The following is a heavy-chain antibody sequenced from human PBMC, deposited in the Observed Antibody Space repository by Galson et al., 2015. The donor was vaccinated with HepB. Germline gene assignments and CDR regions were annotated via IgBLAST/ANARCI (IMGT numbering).Heavy chain of an antibody. CDR1: GGSFSGYY. V-gene: IGHV4-34*01. J-gene: IGHJ6*02. Sequence: SETLSLTCAVYGGSFSGYYWSWIRQPPGKGLEWIGEINHRGSTNYNPSLKSRVTISVDTSKNQFTLKLSSVTAADTAVYYCARATTLAYYYYGIDVWGQGTTVTVSS. CDR3: ARATTLAYYYYGIDV. CDR2: INHRGST. D-gene: IGHD1-26*01.